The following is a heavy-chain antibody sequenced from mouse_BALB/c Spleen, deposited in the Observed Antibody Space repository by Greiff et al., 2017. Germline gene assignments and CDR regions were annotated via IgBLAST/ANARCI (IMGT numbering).Heavy chain of an antibody. CDR3: ARGFDYDEVYAMDY. J-gene: IGHJ4*01. D-gene: IGHD2-4*01. V-gene: IGHV1-39*01. Sequence: VQLKQTGPELVKPGASVKISCKASGYSFTDYIMLWVKQSHGKSLEWIGNINPYYGSTSYNLKFKGKATLTVDKSSSTAYMHLNSLTSEDSAIYYCARGFDYDEVYAMDYWGQGTSVTVSS. CDR2: INPYYGST. CDR1: GYSFTDYI.